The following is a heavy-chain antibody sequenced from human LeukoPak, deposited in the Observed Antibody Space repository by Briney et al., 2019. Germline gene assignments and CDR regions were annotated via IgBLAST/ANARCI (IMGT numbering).Heavy chain of an antibody. V-gene: IGHV3-48*03. CDR3: ARGHLTGTTFLGFDY. CDR1: GFTFSSYE. CDR2: ISSSGSTI. Sequence: GGSLRLSCAASGFTFSSYEMNWVRQAPGKGLEWVSYISSSGSTIYYADSVKGRFTISRDNAKNSLYLRMNSLRAEDTAVYYCARGHLTGTTFLGFDYWGQGTLVTVSS. D-gene: IGHD1-20*01. J-gene: IGHJ4*02.